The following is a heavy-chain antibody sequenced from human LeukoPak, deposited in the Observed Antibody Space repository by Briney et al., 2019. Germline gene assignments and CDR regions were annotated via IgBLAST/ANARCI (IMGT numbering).Heavy chain of an antibody. CDR3: ATLAYYYYYMDV. CDR1: GFTFSSYA. V-gene: IGHV3-23*01. Sequence: PGGSLRLSCVASGFTFSSYAISWVHQAPGKGLEWISAISGDGVSTYYADSVKGRFTISRDNSRSTLYLQMNTLRAEDTAVYYCATLAYYYYYMDVWGRGTTVTVSS. J-gene: IGHJ6*03. CDR2: ISGDGVST.